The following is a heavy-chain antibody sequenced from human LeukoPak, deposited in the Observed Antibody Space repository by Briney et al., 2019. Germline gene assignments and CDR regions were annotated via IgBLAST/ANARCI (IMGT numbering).Heavy chain of an antibody. D-gene: IGHD3-16*01. V-gene: IGHV5-51*01. CDR1: GFRFDIYW. CDR3: ARRQGGQNWYFDL. CDR2: IYPGDSDT. J-gene: IGHJ2*01. Sequence: GESLKISCQGSGFRFDIYWIGWVRQIPGKGLEWMGNIYPGDSDTRFSPSFQGQVTMSADRSSGTAYLQWSSLKASDTAMYYCARRQGGQNWYFDLWGRGTASLSP.